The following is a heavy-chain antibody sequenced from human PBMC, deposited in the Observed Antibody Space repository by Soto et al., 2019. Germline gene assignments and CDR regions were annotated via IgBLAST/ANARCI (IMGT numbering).Heavy chain of an antibody. CDR1: GFTFSSYA. CDR2: VSGSGGST. V-gene: IGHV3-23*01. Sequence: EVQLLESGGGLVQPGGSLRLSCAASGFTFSSYAMSWVRQAPGKGLEWVSAVSGSGGSTYYADSVKDRFTISRDNSENTLYLQMNSLRAEDTAVYYCAKGSYDYDSSGCSHWGQGTLVTVSS. D-gene: IGHD3-22*01. J-gene: IGHJ4*02. CDR3: AKGSYDYDSSGCSH.